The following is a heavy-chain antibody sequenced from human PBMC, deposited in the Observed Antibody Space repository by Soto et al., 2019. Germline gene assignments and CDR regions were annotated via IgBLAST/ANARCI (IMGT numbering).Heavy chain of an antibody. J-gene: IGHJ4*02. CDR1: GYTFTSYG. Sequence: ASVKVSCKASGYTFTSYGISWVRQAPGQGLEWMGWIGAYNGNTNYAQKLQGRVTMTTDTSTSTAYMELRSLRSDDTAVYYCARDYYYDSSGYYLPDYWGQGTLVTVS. D-gene: IGHD3-22*01. V-gene: IGHV1-18*01. CDR2: IGAYNGNT. CDR3: ARDYYYDSSGYYLPDY.